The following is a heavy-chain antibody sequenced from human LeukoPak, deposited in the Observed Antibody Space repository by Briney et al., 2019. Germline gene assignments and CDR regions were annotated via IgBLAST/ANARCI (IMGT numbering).Heavy chain of an antibody. Sequence: GGSLRLSCAASGFTFDDYTMHWVPQAPGKGLEWVSLISWDGGSTYYADSVKGRFTISRDNSKNSLYLQMNSLRTEDTALYYCAKGDSSSPLYYYYGMDVWGQGTTVTVSS. CDR2: ISWDGGST. J-gene: IGHJ6*02. V-gene: IGHV3-43*01. CDR1: GFTFDDYT. CDR3: AKGDSSSPLYYYYGMDV. D-gene: IGHD6-6*01.